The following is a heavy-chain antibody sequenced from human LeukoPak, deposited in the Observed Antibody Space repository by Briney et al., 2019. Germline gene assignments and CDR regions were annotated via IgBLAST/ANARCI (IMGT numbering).Heavy chain of an antibody. V-gene: IGHV4-39*01. CDR1: GGSISSSSYY. CDR2: IYYSGST. D-gene: IGHD3-3*01. CDR3: ARHDVTIFGVVSATHFDY. Sequence: SETLSLTCTVSGGSISSSSYYWGWIRQPPGKGLDWIGSIYYSGSTYYNPSLKSRVTISVDTSKNQFSLKLNSVTAADTAVYYCARHDVTIFGVVSATHFDYWGQGTLVTVSS. J-gene: IGHJ4*02.